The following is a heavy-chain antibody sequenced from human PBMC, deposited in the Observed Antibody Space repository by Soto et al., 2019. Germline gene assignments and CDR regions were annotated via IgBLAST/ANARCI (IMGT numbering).Heavy chain of an antibody. CDR3: TRPNYYDSSGYLYYFDY. CDR1: GYSFTSYW. Sequence: GESLKISCKGSGYSFTSYWIGWVRQMPGKGLEWMGIIYPGDSDTRYSPSFQGQVTISADKSISTAYLQWSSLKASDTAMYYCTRPNYYDSSGYLYYFDYWGQGTLVTVSS. CDR2: IYPGDSDT. D-gene: IGHD3-22*01. V-gene: IGHV5-51*01. J-gene: IGHJ4*02.